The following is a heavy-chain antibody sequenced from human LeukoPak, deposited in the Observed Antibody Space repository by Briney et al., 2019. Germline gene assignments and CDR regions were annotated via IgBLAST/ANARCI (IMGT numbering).Heavy chain of an antibody. CDR1: GFTFSSYW. D-gene: IGHD3-10*01. Sequence: PGGSLRLSCAASGFTFSSYWMSWVRQAPGKGLEWVSSISPDSTFIPQADSVKGRFTISRDNAKNSLYLQMNSLRPEDTAVYYCAKVAIWSARHFDYWGQGTLVTVSS. CDR3: AKVAIWSARHFDY. V-gene: IGHV3-21*04. CDR2: ISPDSTFI. J-gene: IGHJ4*02.